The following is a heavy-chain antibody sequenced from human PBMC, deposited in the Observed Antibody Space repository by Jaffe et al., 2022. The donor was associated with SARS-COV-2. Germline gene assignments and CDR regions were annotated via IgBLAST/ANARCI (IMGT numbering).Heavy chain of an antibody. D-gene: IGHD6-13*01. Sequence: EVQLVESGGGLVQPGGSLRLSCAASGFTFNSYAMTWVRQAPGRGLEWVSALSGSGDTTYYADSVKGRFTISRDNSKDTLYLQMNSLTAEDTAVYYCAKDRENSWYFNYFDYWGLGTLVTVSS. CDR3: AKDRENSWYFNYFDY. CDR1: GFTFNSYA. CDR2: LSGSGDTT. J-gene: IGHJ4*02. V-gene: IGHV3-23*04.